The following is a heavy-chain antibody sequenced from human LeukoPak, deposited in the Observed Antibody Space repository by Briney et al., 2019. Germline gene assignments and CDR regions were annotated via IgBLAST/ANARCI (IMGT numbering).Heavy chain of an antibody. Sequence: GGSLRLSCAASGFTVRSNYMSWVRQAPGKGLEWVSVIYSGGSTYYADSVKGRFTISRDNSWNTLYLQMNSLRAEDTAVYYCAKDQVISGSEASDIWGQGTMVTVSS. CDR3: AKDQVISGSEASDI. V-gene: IGHV3-53*01. CDR1: GFTVRSNY. J-gene: IGHJ3*02. D-gene: IGHD2-21*01. CDR2: IYSGGST.